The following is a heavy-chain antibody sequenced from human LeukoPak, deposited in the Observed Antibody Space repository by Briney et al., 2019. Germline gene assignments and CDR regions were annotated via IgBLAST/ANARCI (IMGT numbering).Heavy chain of an antibody. D-gene: IGHD3-22*01. CDR1: GFTFSSYG. V-gene: IGHV3-33*01. CDR2: ICDDGSNK. J-gene: IGHJ5*02. Sequence: GRSLRLSCAASGFTFSSYGMHWVRQAPGKGLEWVAVICDDGSNKYYADSVKGRFTISRDNSKNTLYLQMNSLRAEDTAVYYCARDSHYDSSGYYYYGSFDPWGQGTLVTVSS. CDR3: ARDSHYDSSGYYYYGSFDP.